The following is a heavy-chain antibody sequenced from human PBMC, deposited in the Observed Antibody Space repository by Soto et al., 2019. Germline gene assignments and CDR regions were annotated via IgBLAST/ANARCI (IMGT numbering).Heavy chain of an antibody. Sequence: TSETLSLTCTVSGGSISSGGYYWSWIRQHPGKGLEWIGYIYYSGSTYYNPSLKSRVTISVDTSKNQFSLKLSSVTAADTAVYYCARELGYCSGGSCYSGAVDYWGQGTLVTVSS. CDR1: GGSISSGGYY. CDR2: IYYSGST. J-gene: IGHJ4*02. CDR3: ARELGYCSGGSCYSGAVDY. D-gene: IGHD2-15*01. V-gene: IGHV4-31*03.